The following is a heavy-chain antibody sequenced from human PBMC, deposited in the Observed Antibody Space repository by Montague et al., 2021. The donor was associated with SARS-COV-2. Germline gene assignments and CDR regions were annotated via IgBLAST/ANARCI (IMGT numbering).Heavy chain of an antibody. CDR3: VSLWKYGSGSHYAPWDYYNYGVDV. J-gene: IGHJ6*02. V-gene: IGHV4-39*01. CDR2: IYYSGST. CDR1: GGSITSSSYY. D-gene: IGHD3-10*01. Sequence: SETLSLTCSVSGGSITSSSYYWGWIRQSPDKGLEWIGNIYYSGSTYYNPSLKSRVTISVDTSKYQFSLKLSSVTAADTAVYYCVSLWKYGSGSHYAPWDYYNYGVDVWGQGNTVTVSS.